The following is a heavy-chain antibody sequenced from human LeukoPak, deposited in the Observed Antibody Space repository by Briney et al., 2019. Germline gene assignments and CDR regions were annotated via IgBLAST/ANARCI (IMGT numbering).Heavy chain of an antibody. Sequence: GGSLRLSCVASGFIFSRYGMHWVRQAPGKGLEYVSAISNSGGSTYYANSVRGRFTISRDNSKNTLYLQMGSLRGEDMAVYYCARGLITGAAGTYYYYGMDVWGQGTTVTVSS. D-gene: IGHD6-13*01. J-gene: IGHJ6*02. CDR3: ARGLITGAAGTYYYYGMDV. CDR2: ISNSGGST. V-gene: IGHV3-64*01. CDR1: GFIFSRYG.